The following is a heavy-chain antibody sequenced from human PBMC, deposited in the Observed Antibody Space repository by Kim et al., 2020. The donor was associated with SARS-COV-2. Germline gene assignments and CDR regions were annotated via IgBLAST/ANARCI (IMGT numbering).Heavy chain of an antibody. CDR3: AKGVYCSGGSCYLGYWYFDL. Sequence: GGSLRLSCAASGFTFSSYAMSWVRQAPGKGLEWVSAISGSGGSTYYADSVKGRFTISRDNSKNTLYLQMNSLRAEDTAVYYCAKGVYCSGGSCYLGYWYFDLWGRGTLVTVSS. CDR1: GFTFSSYA. D-gene: IGHD2-15*01. V-gene: IGHV3-23*01. CDR2: ISGSGGST. J-gene: IGHJ2*01.